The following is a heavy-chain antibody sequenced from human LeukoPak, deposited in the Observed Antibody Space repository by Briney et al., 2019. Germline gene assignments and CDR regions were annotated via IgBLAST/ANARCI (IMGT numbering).Heavy chain of an antibody. D-gene: IGHD5-12*01. CDR1: GFTFSSYA. CDR3: VNYRAGSIGYDSGY. V-gene: IGHV3-23*01. Sequence: PGGSLRLSCAASGFTFSSYAMSWVRQPPGKGLEWVSAISCSGGSTYYADSVKGRFTISRDNSKNTLYLQMNSLRAEDTAVYYCVNYRAGSIGYDSGYWGQGTLVTVSS. J-gene: IGHJ4*02. CDR2: ISCSGGST.